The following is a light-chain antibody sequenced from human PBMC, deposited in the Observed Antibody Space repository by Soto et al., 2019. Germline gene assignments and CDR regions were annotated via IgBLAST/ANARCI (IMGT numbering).Light chain of an antibody. CDR1: SSNIGAGYA. CDR3: QSYDDGRSGSV. V-gene: IGLV1-40*01. J-gene: IGLJ2*01. Sequence: QSVLTQPPSVSGAPGQRVTISCTGTSSNIGAGYAVHWYQQLPGTAPKLLIYNIDNRPSGVPDRISASNSGTSASLAITGRQAEDEAHYYCQSYDDGRSGSVFGGGTKLTVL. CDR2: NID.